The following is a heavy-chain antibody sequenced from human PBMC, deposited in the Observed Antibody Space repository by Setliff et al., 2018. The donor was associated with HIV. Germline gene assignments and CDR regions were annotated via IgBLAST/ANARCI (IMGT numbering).Heavy chain of an antibody. CDR1: GGSITSGRYY. CDR3: ARDYDTSGYFSGY. V-gene: IGHV4-61*09. J-gene: IGHJ4*02. D-gene: IGHD3-22*01. CDR2: IYTSGSA. Sequence: PSETLSLTCTVSGGSITSGRYYWSWIRQPAGKGLEWIGHIYTSGSANYNPSLKSRVTISLDTSNNQFSLRLSSVTAADTAVYYCARDYDTSGYFSGYWGQGTLVTVSS.